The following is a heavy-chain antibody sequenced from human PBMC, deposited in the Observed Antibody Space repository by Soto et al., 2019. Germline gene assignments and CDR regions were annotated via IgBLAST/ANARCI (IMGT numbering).Heavy chain of an antibody. V-gene: IGHV3-23*01. D-gene: IGHD3-22*01. CDR3: VNFARYYYFSRVPQAGAFDF. J-gene: IGHJ3*01. CDR2: ISGSGGST. CDR1: GFTFSSYA. Sequence: GGSLRLSCAASGFTFSSYAMSWVRQAPGKGLEWVSAISGSGGSTYYADSVKGRFTISRDNSKNTLYLQMNSLRAEDTAVYYCVNFARYYYFSRVPQAGAFDFWRQGTMVTVSS.